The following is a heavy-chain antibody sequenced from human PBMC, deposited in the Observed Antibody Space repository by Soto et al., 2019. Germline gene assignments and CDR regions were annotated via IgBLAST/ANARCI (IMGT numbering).Heavy chain of an antibody. D-gene: IGHD2-2*01. Sequence: QLQLQESGSGLVKPSQTLSLTCAVSGGSISSGGYSWSWIRQPPGKGLEWIGYIYHSGSTYYSPSLKSRVTISVDRSKNQFSLKLSSVTAADTAVYYCARGGCSSTSCLTLDYWGQGTLVTVSS. CDR3: ARGGCSSTSCLTLDY. V-gene: IGHV4-30-2*01. CDR2: IYHSGST. CDR1: GGSISSGGYS. J-gene: IGHJ4*02.